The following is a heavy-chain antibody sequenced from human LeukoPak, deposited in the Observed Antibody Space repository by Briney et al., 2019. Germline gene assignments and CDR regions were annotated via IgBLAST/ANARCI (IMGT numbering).Heavy chain of an antibody. Sequence: GGSLRLSCAASGFTFSSYAMHWVRQAPGKGLEWVAVIWYDGSNKYYADSVKGRFTISRDNSKNTLYLQMNSLRAEDTAVYYCAREYSGSYSYYYGMDVWGQGTTVTVSS. J-gene: IGHJ6*02. CDR2: IWYDGSNK. CDR1: GFTFSSYA. V-gene: IGHV3-33*08. CDR3: AREYSGSYSYYYGMDV. D-gene: IGHD1-26*01.